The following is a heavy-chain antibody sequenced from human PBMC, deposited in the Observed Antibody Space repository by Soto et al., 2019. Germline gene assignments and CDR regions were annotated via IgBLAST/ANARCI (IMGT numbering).Heavy chain of an antibody. D-gene: IGHD5-18*01. CDR1: GGSISSGGYY. V-gene: IGHV4-31*03. J-gene: IGHJ3*02. CDR3: ARDRIQQDAFDI. CDR2: IYYSGST. Sequence: SETLSLTCTVSGGSISSGGYYWSWIRQHPGKGLEWIGYIYYSGSTYYNPSLKSRVTISVDTSKNQFSLKLSSVTAADTAVYYCARDRIQQDAFDIWGQGTMVT.